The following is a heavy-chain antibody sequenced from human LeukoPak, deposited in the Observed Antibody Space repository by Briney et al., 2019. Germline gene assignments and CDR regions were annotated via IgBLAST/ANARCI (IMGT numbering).Heavy chain of an antibody. CDR3: ARNSLGSIAAPKFDP. CDR1: GGSISSSSYY. Sequence: PSETLSLTCTVSGGSISSSSYYWGWIRQPPGKGLEWIGSIYYSGSTYYNPSLKSRVTISVYTSKNQFSLKLSSVTAADTAVYYCARNSLGSIAAPKFDPWGQGTLVTVSS. CDR2: IYYSGST. D-gene: IGHD6-6*01. J-gene: IGHJ5*02. V-gene: IGHV4-39*01.